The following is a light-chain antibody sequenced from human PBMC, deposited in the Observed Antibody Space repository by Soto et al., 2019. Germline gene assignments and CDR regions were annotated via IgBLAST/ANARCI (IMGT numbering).Light chain of an antibody. V-gene: IGKV3-20*01. CDR3: QRYGTSPPLT. CDR2: GAS. CDR1: QSVSSNY. J-gene: IGKJ4*01. Sequence: EIVLTQSPGTLSLSPGERATLSCRASQSVSSNYLAWYQQKPGQAPRLLIYGASSRATGIPDRFSGSGSATDFTLTIRRLEPEDFAVYYCQRYGTSPPLTFGGGTTVDIK.